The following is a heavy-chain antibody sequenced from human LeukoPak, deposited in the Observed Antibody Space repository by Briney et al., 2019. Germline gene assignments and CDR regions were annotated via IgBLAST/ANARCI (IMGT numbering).Heavy chain of an antibody. D-gene: IGHD6-19*01. Sequence: GGSLRLSCAASAFTVSSNYMTWVRQAPGKGLEWVSVIYSGGTRYYADSVTGRFTISRDNSKNTLYLQVNTLRAEDTAVYYCARLISVAGTGAFDLWGQGTMVTVSS. CDR3: ARLISVAGTGAFDL. CDR1: AFTVSSNY. CDR2: IYSGGTR. J-gene: IGHJ3*01. V-gene: IGHV3-66*01.